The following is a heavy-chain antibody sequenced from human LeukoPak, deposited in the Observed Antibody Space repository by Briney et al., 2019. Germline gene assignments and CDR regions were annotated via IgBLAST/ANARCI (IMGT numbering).Heavy chain of an antibody. V-gene: IGHV4-59*01. CDR3: ARSAGSYFDY. CDR1: GGSISSYY. Sequence: PSETLSLTCSVSGGSISSYYWSWIRQPPGKGLECVGYVSYSGNTNYNPSLKSRVTISLDTSKNQFSLRLSSVTAADTAAYYCARSAGSYFDYWGQGTLVTVSS. J-gene: IGHJ4*02. D-gene: IGHD1-26*01. CDR2: VSYSGNT.